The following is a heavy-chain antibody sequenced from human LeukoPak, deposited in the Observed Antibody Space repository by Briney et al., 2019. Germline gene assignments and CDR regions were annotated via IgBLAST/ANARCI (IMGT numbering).Heavy chain of an antibody. D-gene: IGHD2-15*01. CDR2: INHSGST. Sequence: PSETLSLTCAVYGGSFSGYYWSWIRQPPGEGLEWIGEINHSGSTNYDPSLKSRVTISVDTSKNQFSLKLNSVTAADTAVYYCARGLSAIVYWGQGTLVTVSS. CDR1: GGSFSGYY. J-gene: IGHJ4*02. CDR3: ARGLSAIVY. V-gene: IGHV4-34*01.